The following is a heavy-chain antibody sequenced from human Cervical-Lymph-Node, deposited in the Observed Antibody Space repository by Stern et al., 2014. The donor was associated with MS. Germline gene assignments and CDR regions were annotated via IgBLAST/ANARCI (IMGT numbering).Heavy chain of an antibody. Sequence: QVTLRESGPTLVKPTQTLTLTCTFSGFSLNTSGVAVGWIRQPPRKALEWLALLYWDADKRYSPSMKNRLTITRDTSKNLVVLSMTHMDPVDTATYYCVHIWGTYGSGTYSDYWGQGTMVTVSS. CDR3: VHIWGTYGSGTYSDY. J-gene: IGHJ4*02. CDR2: LYWDADK. CDR1: GFSLNTSGVA. D-gene: IGHD3-10*01. V-gene: IGHV2-5*02.